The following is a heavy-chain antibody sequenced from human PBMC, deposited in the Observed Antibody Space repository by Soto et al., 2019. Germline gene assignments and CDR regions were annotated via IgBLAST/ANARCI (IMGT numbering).Heavy chain of an antibody. J-gene: IGHJ4*02. CDR1: GITFSDYW. D-gene: IGHD3-16*01. V-gene: IGHV3-7*02. CDR2: IKQDGSEM. Sequence: GGSLRLSCAASGITFSDYWMTWLRQAPGKELEWVANIKQDGSEMYYGDSVKGRFSISRDNTKNSLYLQMNNLRADDTAVYYCATRPPDQTYYGVFDYWGQGTLVTVSS. CDR3: ATRPPDQTYYGVFDY.